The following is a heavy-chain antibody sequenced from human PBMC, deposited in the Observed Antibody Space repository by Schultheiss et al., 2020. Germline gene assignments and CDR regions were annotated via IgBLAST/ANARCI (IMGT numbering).Heavy chain of an antibody. Sequence: SETLSLTCSVSGDSISSPDYYWTWIRQPPGEGLEWIGYIYYSGSTFYNPSLKSRVTISVDTSKNQFSLKLSSVTAADTAVYYCARETYSSGIDYWGQGTLVTVSS. J-gene: IGHJ4*02. CDR3: ARETYSSGIDY. D-gene: IGHD6-19*01. CDR2: IYYSGST. CDR1: GDSISSPDYY. V-gene: IGHV4-30-4*01.